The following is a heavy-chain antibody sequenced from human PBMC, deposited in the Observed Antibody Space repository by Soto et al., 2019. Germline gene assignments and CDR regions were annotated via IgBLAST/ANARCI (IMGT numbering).Heavy chain of an antibody. D-gene: IGHD2-15*01. J-gene: IGHJ6*02. CDR1: GGSISSSSYY. CDR3: ARFLAPASEIFYYFVIDV. CDR2: IYYSGST. Sequence: SETLSLTCTVSGGSISSSSYYWGWIRQPPGNGLEWIGSIYYSGSTYYNPSLKSRVTISVDTSKNQFSLKLSPVTAADGAVYYFARFLAPASEIFYYFVIDVWALWTTETVSS. V-gene: IGHV4-39*01.